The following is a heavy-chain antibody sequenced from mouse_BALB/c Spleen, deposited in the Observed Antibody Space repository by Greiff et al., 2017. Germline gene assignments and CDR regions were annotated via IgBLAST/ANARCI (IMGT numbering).Heavy chain of an antibody. J-gene: IGHJ3*01. D-gene: IGHD3-1*01. CDR2: IWGGGST. V-gene: IGHV2-6-4*01. Sequence: QVQLKESGPGLVAPSQSLSITCTVSGFSLTSYSVHWVRQPPGKGLEWLGMIWGGGSTDYNSALKSRLSISKDNSKSQVFLKMNSLQTDDTAMYYGARNSGRSGDWFAYWGQGTLVTVSA. CDR3: ARNSGRSGDWFAY. CDR1: GFSLTSYS.